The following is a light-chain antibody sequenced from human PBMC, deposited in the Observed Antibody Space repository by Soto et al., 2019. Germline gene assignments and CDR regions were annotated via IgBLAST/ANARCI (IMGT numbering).Light chain of an antibody. V-gene: IGKV1-39*01. J-gene: IGKJ4*01. CDR3: QQRYSTHALS. Sequence: DIQMTQSPSSLSASVGDRVTITCRASQTLISSLNWYQQKPGKAPQLLIYAASSLQSGVPSRFSGSGSGTEVSTTISSLQHADFATSYCQQRYSTHALSFGGGTKVEIK. CDR2: AAS. CDR1: QTLISS.